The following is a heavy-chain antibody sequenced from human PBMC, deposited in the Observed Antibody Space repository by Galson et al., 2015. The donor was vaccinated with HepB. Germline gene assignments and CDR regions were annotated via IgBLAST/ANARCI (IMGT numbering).Heavy chain of an antibody. V-gene: IGHV3-48*03. CDR2: ISSSGSTI. CDR3: ARERRLAWFLIDY. D-gene: IGHD3-22*01. Sequence: SLRLSCAASGFTFSSYEMNWVRQAPGKGLEWVSYISSSGSTIYYADSVKGRFTISRDNAKNSLYLQMNSLRAEDTAVYYCARERRLAWFLIDYWGQGTLVTVSS. J-gene: IGHJ4*02. CDR1: GFTFSSYE.